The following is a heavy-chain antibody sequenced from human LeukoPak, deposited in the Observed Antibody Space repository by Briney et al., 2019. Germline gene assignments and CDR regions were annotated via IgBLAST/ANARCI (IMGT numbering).Heavy chain of an antibody. CDR3: AGGDRNGWYFYY. J-gene: IGHJ4*02. V-gene: IGHV3-20*04. Sequence: GGSLRLSCAASGVIFHDHGMSWVRQVPGKGLEWVSGINWDGTSTGYGDSVKGRFTISRDNGKNSLYLQMNSLRAEDTALYYCAGGDRNGWYFYYWGQGTLVTVSS. CDR2: INWDGTST. CDR1: GVIFHDHG. D-gene: IGHD6-19*01.